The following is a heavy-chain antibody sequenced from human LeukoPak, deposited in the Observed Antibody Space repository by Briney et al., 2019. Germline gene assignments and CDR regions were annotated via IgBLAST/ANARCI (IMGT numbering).Heavy chain of an antibody. J-gene: IGHJ4*02. Sequence: SVKVSCEASGFTFTSSAMQWVRQARGQRLEWIGWIVVGSGNTNYAQKFQERVTITRDMSTSTAYMELSSLRSEDTAVYYCAAVEEPRTPIVGATGFDYWGQGTLVTVSS. V-gene: IGHV1-58*02. CDR1: GFTFTSSA. CDR2: IVVGSGNT. CDR3: AAVEEPRTPIVGATGFDY. D-gene: IGHD1-26*01.